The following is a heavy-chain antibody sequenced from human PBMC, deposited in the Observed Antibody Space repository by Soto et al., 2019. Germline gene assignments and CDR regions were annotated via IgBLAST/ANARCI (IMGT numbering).Heavy chain of an antibody. CDR3: ARHDCISTSCYYSYYYSMDV. Sequence: QVQLVQSGAEVKKPGSSVKVSCKTSGGTFSSYAISWVRQAPGQGLEWMGGIIPIFDTANYAKKFQGRVTITADESTSTAYMEQSSLRSEATAVYYGARHDCISTSCYYSYYYSMDVWGQGTTVTVAS. CDR2: IIPIFDTA. D-gene: IGHD2-2*01. V-gene: IGHV1-69*12. J-gene: IGHJ6*02. CDR1: GGTFSSYA.